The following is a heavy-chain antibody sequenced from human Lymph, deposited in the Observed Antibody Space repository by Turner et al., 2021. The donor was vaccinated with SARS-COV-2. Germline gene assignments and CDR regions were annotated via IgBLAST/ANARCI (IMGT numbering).Heavy chain of an antibody. J-gene: IGHJ3*02. D-gene: IGHD1-26*01. CDR3: ARRYSGNYDAFDI. Sequence: QVQLVQSGAEVKKPGSSLKVSCKASGGTFSTYVISGVRQAPGQGLEWMGGIIPILGIANYAQKFQGRVTITEDKSTSTAYMELSSLRSEDTAVYHCARRYSGNYDAFDIWGQGTMVTVSS. CDR1: GGTFSTYV. V-gene: IGHV1-69*10. CDR2: IIPILGIA.